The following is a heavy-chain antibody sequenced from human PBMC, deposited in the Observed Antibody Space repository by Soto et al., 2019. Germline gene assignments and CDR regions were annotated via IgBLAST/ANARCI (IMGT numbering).Heavy chain of an antibody. CDR3: ARYCSGGSCPEQKTIDY. CDR2: IYYSGST. CDR1: GGSISSGGYY. V-gene: IGHV4-31*01. Sequence: QVQLQESGPGLVKPSQTLSLTCTVSGGSISSGGYYWSWIRQHPGKGLEWIGYIYYSGSTYYNPSLKSLVTISVNTSKNQFSMKLSSVTAADTAVYYCARYCSGGSCPEQKTIDYWGQGTLVTVSS. D-gene: IGHD2-15*01. J-gene: IGHJ4*02.